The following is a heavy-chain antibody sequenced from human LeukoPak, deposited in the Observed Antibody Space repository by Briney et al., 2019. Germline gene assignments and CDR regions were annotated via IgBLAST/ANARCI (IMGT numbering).Heavy chain of an antibody. CDR1: GYSFTGYY. D-gene: IGHD3-10*01. J-gene: IGHJ6*03. Sequence: ASVKVSCKASGYSFTGYYMHWVRQAPGQGLEWMGWINPNSGGTKYAQKFKGRVTITRDTSISTAYMELSSLRSEDTAVYYCARGPKPSGSYYSLDYYYYYMDVWGKGTTVTVSS. V-gene: IGHV1-2*02. CDR2: INPNSGGT. CDR3: ARGPKPSGSYYSLDYYYYYMDV.